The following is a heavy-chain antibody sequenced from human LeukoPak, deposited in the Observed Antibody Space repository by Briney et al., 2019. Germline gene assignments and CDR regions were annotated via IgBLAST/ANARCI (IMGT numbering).Heavy chain of an antibody. D-gene: IGHD2-15*01. CDR1: GFTFTTYA. CDR2: ISGSGDST. CDR3: AKGGGGHCSGGFCSIFDY. V-gene: IGHV3-23*01. Sequence: GGSLRLSCAASGFTFTTYAINWVRQAPGKGLEWVSGISGSGDSTHYADSVRGRFTISRDNYQNAVYLQMNSLRGEDTALYFCAKGGGGHCSGGFCSIFDYGGQGGLVTLSS. J-gene: IGHJ4*02.